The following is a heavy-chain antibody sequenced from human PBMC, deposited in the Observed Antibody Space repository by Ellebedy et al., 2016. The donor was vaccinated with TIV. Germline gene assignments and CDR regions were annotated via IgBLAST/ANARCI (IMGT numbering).Heavy chain of an antibody. V-gene: IGHV3-21*06. D-gene: IGHD1-26*01. J-gene: IGHJ3*02. CDR2: ISSTSTYI. CDR3: ASLVRVGASFDGFDI. Sequence: LSLTCAASGFMFSSYSVNWVRQAPGKGLEWVSSISSTSTYIYYGDSVKGRFTISRDNAKNLLFLQMNSLRAEDTAVYYCASLVRVGASFDGFDIWGQGTMVTVSS. CDR1: GFMFSSYS.